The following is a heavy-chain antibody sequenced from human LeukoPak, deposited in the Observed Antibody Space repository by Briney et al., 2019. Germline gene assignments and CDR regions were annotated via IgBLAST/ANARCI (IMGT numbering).Heavy chain of an antibody. D-gene: IGHD2-15*01. CDR2: TYHSGST. J-gene: IGHJ3*02. Sequence: PSETLSLTCAVSGYSISSGYYWGWIRQPPGKGLEWIGSTYHSGSTYYNPSLKGRVTISVDTSKNQFSLKLSSVTAADTAVYYCARDVGYCSGGSRPDAFDIWGQGTMVTVSS. V-gene: IGHV4-38-2*02. CDR1: GYSISSGYY. CDR3: ARDVGYCSGGSRPDAFDI.